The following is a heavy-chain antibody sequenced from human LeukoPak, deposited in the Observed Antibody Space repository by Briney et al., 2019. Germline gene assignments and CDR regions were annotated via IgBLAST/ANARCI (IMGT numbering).Heavy chain of an antibody. CDR2: IKPSSGDT. V-gene: IGHV1-2*02. CDR1: GYTFTGDQ. J-gene: IGHJ5*01. Sequence: ASVKVSCKASGYTFTGDQIYWLRQAPGQGLEWVGWIKPSSGDTLYEQKFQGRVTMTRDKSISSAYMELSSLRSDDTAVYCCARKSAGFLTAWGQEPWSPSPQ. D-gene: IGHD2/OR15-2a*01. CDR3: ARKSAGFLTA.